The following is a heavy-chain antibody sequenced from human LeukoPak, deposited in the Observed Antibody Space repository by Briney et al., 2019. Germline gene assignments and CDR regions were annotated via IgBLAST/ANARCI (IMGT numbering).Heavy chain of an antibody. D-gene: IGHD6-13*01. CDR1: RYTFTGYY. CDR3: ARGLAAAGTGY. CDR2: INPNSGGT. Sequence: ASVKVSCKASRYTFTGYYMHWVRQAPGQGLEWMGWINPNSGGTNYAQKFQGRVTMTRNTSISTAYMEVSSLRSEDTAVYYCARGLAAAGTGYWGQGTLVTVSS. V-gene: IGHV1-2*02. J-gene: IGHJ4*02.